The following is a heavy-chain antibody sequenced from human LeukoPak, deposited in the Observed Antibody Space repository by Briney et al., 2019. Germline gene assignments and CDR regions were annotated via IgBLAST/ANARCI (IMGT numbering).Heavy chain of an antibody. CDR2: INHSGST. D-gene: IGHD6-6*01. CDR3: ARERISSIAPTSPEYYYYGMDV. CDR1: GGSISSGGYY. J-gene: IGHJ6*02. V-gene: IGHV4-30-2*01. Sequence: PSQTLSLTCTVSGGSISSGGYYWSWIRQPPGKGLEWIGEINHSGSTNYNPSLKSRVTISVDTSKNQFSLKLSSVTAADTAVYYCARERISSIAPTSPEYYYYGMDVWGQGTTVTVSS.